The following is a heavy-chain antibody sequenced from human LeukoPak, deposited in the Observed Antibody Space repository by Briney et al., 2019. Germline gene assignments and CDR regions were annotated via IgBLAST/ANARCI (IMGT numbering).Heavy chain of an antibody. CDR2: ISYDGNNE. CDR3: ARDQSDYYGSGFDY. V-gene: IGHV3-30*04. J-gene: IGHJ4*02. Sequence: GGSLRLSCAASGFTFGAYAMHWVRQSPGKGLEWVALISYDGNNEWYADSVKGRFTVSRDNSKNTLYLQMNSLRVEDTAVYYCARDQSDYYGSGFDYWGQGTLVTVSS. CDR1: GFTFGAYA. D-gene: IGHD3-10*01.